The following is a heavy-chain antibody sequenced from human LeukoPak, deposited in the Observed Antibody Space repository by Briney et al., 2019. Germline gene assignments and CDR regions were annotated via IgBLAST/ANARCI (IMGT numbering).Heavy chain of an antibody. CDR2: IIPILGIA. J-gene: IGHJ5*02. D-gene: IGHD4-17*01. Sequence: GSSVKVSCKASGATFSSYAISWVRQAPGQGLEWMGRIIPILGIANYAQKFQGRVTITADKSTSTAYMELSSLRSEDTAVYYCARVTVTTNWFDPWGQGTLVTVSS. V-gene: IGHV1-69*04. CDR3: ARVTVTTNWFDP. CDR1: GATFSSYA.